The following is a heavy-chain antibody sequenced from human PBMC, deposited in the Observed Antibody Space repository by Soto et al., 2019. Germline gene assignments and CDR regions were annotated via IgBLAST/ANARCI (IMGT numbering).Heavy chain of an antibody. D-gene: IGHD5-12*01. J-gene: IGHJ4*02. Sequence: GGSLRLSCAASRFTFSTYEMHWVRQAPGKGLEWVSCISSSGSSVYYADSVKGRFTISRDNSRNSLYLQMNSLRDEDTALYYCVRYCSSTLCNGVATRTFDYWGQGALVTVS. CDR1: RFTFSTYE. V-gene: IGHV3-48*03. CDR3: VRYCSSTLCNGVATRTFDY. CDR2: ISSSGSSV.